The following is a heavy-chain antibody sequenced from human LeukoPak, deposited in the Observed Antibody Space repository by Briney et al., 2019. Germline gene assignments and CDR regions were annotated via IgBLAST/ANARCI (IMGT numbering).Heavy chain of an antibody. CDR1: GFTFSSYE. D-gene: IGHD4-23*01. Sequence: PGGSLRLSCAASGFTFSSYEMNWVRQAPGKGLEWVSYISSSGSTIYYADSVKGRFTISRDNAKNSLYLQMNSLRAEDTAVYYCARDYGGSSRLDYWGQGTLVTVSS. CDR3: ARDYGGSSRLDY. V-gene: IGHV3-48*03. CDR2: ISSSGSTI. J-gene: IGHJ4*02.